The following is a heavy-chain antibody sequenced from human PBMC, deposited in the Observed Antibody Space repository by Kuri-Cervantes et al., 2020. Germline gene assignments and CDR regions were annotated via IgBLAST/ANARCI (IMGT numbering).Heavy chain of an antibody. V-gene: IGHV3-74*01. D-gene: IGHD6-13*01. Sequence: GESLKISCAASGFTFSSNWIHWVRQAPGKGLVWVSRINSDGSSATYADSVKGRFTISRDNAKNSLYLQMNSLRAEDTAVYYCARARRIAAAVHYYYYGMDVWGQGTTVTVSS. CDR2: INSDGSSA. CDR3: ARARRIAAAVHYYYYGMDV. J-gene: IGHJ6*02. CDR1: GFTFSSNW.